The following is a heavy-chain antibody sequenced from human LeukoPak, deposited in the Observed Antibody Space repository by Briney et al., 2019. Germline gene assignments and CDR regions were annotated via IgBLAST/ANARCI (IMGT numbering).Heavy chain of an antibody. Sequence: GASVEVSCKASGYTFTSYYLHWVRQAPGQGLEWMGIVNPSGGSTSYAQNFQGRVSVTRDTPTNTVYMELSSLRSGDTAVYYCAGSTMVRGVWDYWGQGTLVTVSS. D-gene: IGHD3-10*01. CDR3: AGSTMVRGVWDY. V-gene: IGHV1-46*01. CDR2: VNPSGGST. J-gene: IGHJ4*02. CDR1: GYTFTSYY.